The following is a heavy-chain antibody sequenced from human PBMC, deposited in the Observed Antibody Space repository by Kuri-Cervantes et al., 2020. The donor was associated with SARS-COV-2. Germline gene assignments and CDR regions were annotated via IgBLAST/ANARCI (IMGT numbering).Heavy chain of an antibody. CDR3: ARDNSYFDY. CDR1: GFTFNNHA. CDR2: IWYDGSNK. Sequence: GGSLRLSCAASGFTFNNHAMYWVRQAPGKGLEWVAVIWYDGSNKYYADSVKGRFTISRDNSKNTLYLQMNSLRAEDTAVYYCARDNSYFDYWGQGTLVTVSS. D-gene: IGHD4-11*01. V-gene: IGHV3-33*08. J-gene: IGHJ4*02.